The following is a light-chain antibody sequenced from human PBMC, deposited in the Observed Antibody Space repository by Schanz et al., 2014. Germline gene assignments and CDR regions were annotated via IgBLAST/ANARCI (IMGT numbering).Light chain of an antibody. CDR1: SSNIGNNY. Sequence: QSVLTQPPSVSAAPGQKVTISCSGSSSNIGNNYVSWYQQLPGTAPKLLIYDNNKRPSGIPDRFSGSKSGTSASLAISGLQSEDEADYYCAAWDDSLNDYVFGTGTKLTVL. CDR2: DNN. CDR3: AAWDDSLNDYV. J-gene: IGLJ1*01. V-gene: IGLV1-51*01.